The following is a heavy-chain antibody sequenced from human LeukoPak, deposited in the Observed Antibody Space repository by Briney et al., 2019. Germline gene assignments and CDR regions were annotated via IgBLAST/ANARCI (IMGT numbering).Heavy chain of an antibody. V-gene: IGHV5-51*01. CDR1: GYSFTTYW. CDR3: ARQRWIQSEDGMDV. J-gene: IGHJ6*02. Sequence: GESLKISCKGSGYSFTTYWIGWVRQMPGKGLEWRGIIYPGNSATRYSPSFQGQVTISADKSISTAYLQWSSLKASDTAIYYCARQRWIQSEDGMDVWGQGTTVTVSS. CDR2: IYPGNSAT. D-gene: IGHD5-18*01.